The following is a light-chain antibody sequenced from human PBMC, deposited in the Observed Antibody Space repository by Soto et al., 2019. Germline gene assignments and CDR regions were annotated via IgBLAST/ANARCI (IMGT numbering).Light chain of an antibody. V-gene: IGKV1-39*01. CDR3: QQNYNTPPYT. Sequence: DIQMTQSPSSLSASVGDRVTITCRASQSISSYLNWYQHKPGKAPKLLIYAASSLQTGVPSRFSGSRSGTDFALTISSLQRDDFATYYCQQNYNTPPYTFGQGTKLEIK. J-gene: IGKJ2*01. CDR2: AAS. CDR1: QSISSY.